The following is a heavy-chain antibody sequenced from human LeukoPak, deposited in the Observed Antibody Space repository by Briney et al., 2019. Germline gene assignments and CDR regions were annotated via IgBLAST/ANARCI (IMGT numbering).Heavy chain of an antibody. CDR1: GFTFSNAW. CDR2: IKSKTDGGTT. V-gene: IGHV3-15*07. J-gene: IGHJ4*02. D-gene: IGHD3-10*01. CDR3: AKDQYYYGSGSLPFDY. Sequence: GGSLRLSCAASGFTFSNAWMNWVRQAPGKGLEWVGRIKSKTDGGTTDYAAPVKGRFTISRDDSKNTLYLQMNSLRAEDTAVYYCAKDQYYYGSGSLPFDYWGQGTLVTVSS.